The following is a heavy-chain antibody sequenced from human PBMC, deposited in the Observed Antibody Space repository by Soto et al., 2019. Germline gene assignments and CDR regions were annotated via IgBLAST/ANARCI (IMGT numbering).Heavy chain of an antibody. J-gene: IGHJ4*02. CDR1: GYTFTSYD. Sequence: ASVKVSCKASGYTFTSYDINWVRQATGQGLEWMGWMNPNSGNTGYAQKFQGRVTMTRNTSISTAYMELSSLRSEDTAVYYCARVPDSVVVPAASGSDYWGQGTLVTVSS. CDR3: ARVPDSVVVPAASGSDY. D-gene: IGHD2-2*01. V-gene: IGHV1-8*02. CDR2: MNPNSGNT.